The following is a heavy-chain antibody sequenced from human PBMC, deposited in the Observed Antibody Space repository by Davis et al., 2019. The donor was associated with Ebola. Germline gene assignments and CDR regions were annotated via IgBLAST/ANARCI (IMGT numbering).Heavy chain of an antibody. Sequence: ASVKVSCKASGYIFTTYAMHWVRQAPGQRLEWMGWISAYNGNTNYAQKLQGRVTMTTDTSTSTAYMELRSLRSDDTAVYYCARPIPWFDPWGQGTLVTVSS. CDR1: GYIFTTYA. CDR3: ARPIPWFDP. V-gene: IGHV1-18*01. D-gene: IGHD2-21*01. J-gene: IGHJ5*02. CDR2: ISAYNGNT.